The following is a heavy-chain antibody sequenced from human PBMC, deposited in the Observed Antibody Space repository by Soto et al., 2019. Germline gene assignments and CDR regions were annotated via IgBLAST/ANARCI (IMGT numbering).Heavy chain of an antibody. CDR3: ARVLRVYDSSGYYSPNFLDY. CDR2: IYYSGST. V-gene: IGHV4-30-4*01. Sequence: KPSETLSLTCTVSGGSISSGDYYWSWIRQPPGKGLEWIGYIYYSGSTYYNPSLKSRVTISVDTSKNQFSLKLSSVTAADTAVYYCARVLRVYDSSGYYSPNFLDYWGQGTLVTVSS. D-gene: IGHD3-22*01. J-gene: IGHJ4*02. CDR1: GGSISSGDYY.